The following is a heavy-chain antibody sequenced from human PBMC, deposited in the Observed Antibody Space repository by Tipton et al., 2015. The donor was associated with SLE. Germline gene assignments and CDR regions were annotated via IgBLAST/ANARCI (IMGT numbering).Heavy chain of an antibody. J-gene: IGHJ4*02. V-gene: IGHV4-61*09. CDR3: ARGRSSLYY. CDR1: GGSISSGSYY. Sequence: TLSLTCTVSGGSISSGSYYWGWIRPPAGKGVEWIGEINHSGSTNYNPSLKSRVTISVDTSKIQFSLNRSSVTATDTAVYYCARGRSSLYYWGQGTLVTVSS. D-gene: IGHD6-13*01. CDR2: INHSGST.